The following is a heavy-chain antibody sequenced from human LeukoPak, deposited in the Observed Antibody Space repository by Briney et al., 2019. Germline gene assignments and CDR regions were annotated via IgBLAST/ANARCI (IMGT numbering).Heavy chain of an antibody. V-gene: IGHV3-7*03. CDR2: IKQDGSEK. Sequence: GGSLRLSFAASGFTFSRYWMSWVRQVPRKGLEWVANIKQDGSEKYYVDSVKGRFTISRDNPKNSLYLQMDSLRAEDTAVYYCARDKGDYDTSGSLFVFGGQGTLVTVSS. CDR1: GFTFSRYW. D-gene: IGHD3-22*01. J-gene: IGHJ4*02. CDR3: ARDKGDYDTSGSLFVF.